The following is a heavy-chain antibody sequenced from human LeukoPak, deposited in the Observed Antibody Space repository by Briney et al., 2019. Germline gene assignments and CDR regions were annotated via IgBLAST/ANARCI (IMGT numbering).Heavy chain of an antibody. Sequence: GGSLRLSCAASGFTFSSHAMNWVRQAPGKGLEWVSTVSTSGATTYYADSVRGRFTISRDNFKNTVYLQMNSLRAEDPAVYYCAKDAGEGSGWYYFDYWGQGTLVTVSS. CDR3: AKDAGEGSGWYYFDY. CDR1: GFTFSSHA. CDR2: VSTSGATT. J-gene: IGHJ4*02. D-gene: IGHD6-13*01. V-gene: IGHV3-23*01.